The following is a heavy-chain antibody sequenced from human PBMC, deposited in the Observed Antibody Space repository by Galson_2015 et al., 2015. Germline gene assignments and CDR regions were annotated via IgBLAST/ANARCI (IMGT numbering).Heavy chain of an antibody. CDR3: ARANVVVPAAIVYYGMDV. V-gene: IGHV1-2*04. CDR2: INPNSGGT. CDR1: GYTFTGYY. Sequence: SVKVSCKASGYTFTGYYMHWVRQAPGQGLEWMGWINPNSGGTNYAQKFQGWVTMTRDTSISTAYMELSRLRSDDTAVYYCARANVVVPAAIVYYGMDVWGQGTTVTVSS. J-gene: IGHJ6*02. D-gene: IGHD2-2*02.